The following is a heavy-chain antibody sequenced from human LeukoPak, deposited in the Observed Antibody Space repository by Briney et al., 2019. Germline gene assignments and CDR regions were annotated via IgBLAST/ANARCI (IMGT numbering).Heavy chain of an antibody. CDR2: INHGGST. CDR1: GGSFSDYY. D-gene: IGHD2-2*02. CDR3: ARGFCSSTSCYRDHNWFDP. Sequence: SETLSLTCAVYGGSFSDYYWSWIRQPPGKGLEWIGEINHGGSTNYNPSLKSRVTISLDTSKNQFSLRLSFVTAADTAMYYCARGFCSSTSCYRDHNWFDPWGQGTLVTVSS. J-gene: IGHJ5*02. V-gene: IGHV4-34*01.